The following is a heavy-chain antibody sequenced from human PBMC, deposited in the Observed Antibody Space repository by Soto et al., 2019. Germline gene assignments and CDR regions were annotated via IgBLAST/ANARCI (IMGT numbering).Heavy chain of an antibody. CDR1: GYSISSGYY. Sequence: PSETLSLTCAVSGYSISSGYYWGWIRQPPGKGLEWIGSIYHSGSTYYNPSLKSRVTISVDTSKNQFSLKLSSVTAADTAVYYCAAGAGFLGGDRSGYHYPTFDYGGQGALVTVSS. CDR3: AAGAGFLGGDRSGYHYPTFDY. D-gene: IGHD3-22*01. V-gene: IGHV4-38-2*01. CDR2: IYHSGST. J-gene: IGHJ4*02.